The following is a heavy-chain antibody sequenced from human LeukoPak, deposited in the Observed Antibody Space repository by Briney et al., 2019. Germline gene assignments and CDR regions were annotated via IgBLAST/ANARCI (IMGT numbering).Heavy chain of an antibody. J-gene: IGHJ4*02. CDR3: ARDSTWSGYDY. Sequence: GGSLRLSCAASGFTFSSYSMNWVCQAPGKGLEWVSAISGSAGSTYYADSVKGRFTISRDNSKNTLYVQMNSLRAKDTAVYYCARDSTWSGYDYWGQGTLVTVSS. CDR1: GFTFSSYS. CDR2: ISGSAGST. D-gene: IGHD3-3*01. V-gene: IGHV3-23*01.